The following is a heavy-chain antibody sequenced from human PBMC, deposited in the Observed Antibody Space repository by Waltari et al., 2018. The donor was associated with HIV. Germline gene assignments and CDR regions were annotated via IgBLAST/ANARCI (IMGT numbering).Heavy chain of an antibody. D-gene: IGHD4-17*01. J-gene: IGHJ4*02. CDR3: ATHDYGDYQFDY. CDR2: FDPEDGET. Sequence: VQLVQSGAAVKKTGASVKVAGKVLGLTLTELTIHWVRQVPGKGLEWMGGFDPEDGETIYAQKFQGRVTMTEDTSKDTAYMELSSLRSEDMAVYYCATHDYGDYQFDYWGQGTLVTVSS. V-gene: IGHV1-24*01. CDR1: GLTLTELT.